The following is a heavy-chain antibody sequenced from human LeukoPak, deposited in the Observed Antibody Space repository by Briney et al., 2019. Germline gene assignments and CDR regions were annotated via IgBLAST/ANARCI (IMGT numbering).Heavy chain of an antibody. Sequence: ASVKVSCKASGYTFTGYYMHWVRQAPGQGLEWMGWINPNSGGTNYAQKFQGRVTMTRDTSISTAYMELSRLRSDDTAAYYCARGDYNWSYVCYWGQGTLVTVSS. V-gene: IGHV1-2*02. J-gene: IGHJ4*02. CDR2: INPNSGGT. CDR3: ARGDYNWSYVCY. D-gene: IGHD1-7*01. CDR1: GYTFTGYY.